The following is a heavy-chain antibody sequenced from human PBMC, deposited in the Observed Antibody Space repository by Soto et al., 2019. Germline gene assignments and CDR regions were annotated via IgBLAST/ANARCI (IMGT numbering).Heavy chain of an antibody. CDR3: ARRLARSRTYYMDV. Sequence: SETLSLTCAVYGGSFSGYYWSWIRQPPGKGLEWIGEINHSGSTNYNPSLKSRVTISVDTSKNQFSLKLSSVTAADTAVYYCARRLARSRTYYMDVWGKGTTVTVS. CDR1: GGSFSGYY. V-gene: IGHV4-34*01. CDR2: INHSGST. D-gene: IGHD6-13*01. J-gene: IGHJ6*03.